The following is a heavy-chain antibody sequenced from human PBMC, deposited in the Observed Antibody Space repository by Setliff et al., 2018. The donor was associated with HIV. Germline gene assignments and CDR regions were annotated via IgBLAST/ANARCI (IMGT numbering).Heavy chain of an antibody. J-gene: IGHJ3*02. Sequence: SETLSLTCTVSGGSISSHYWSWIRQAPGKGLEWIGYIYYSGSTNYNPSLKSRVTISVDTSKNQFSLKLSSVTAADPAVYYCARRGYSYGYADAFDIWGQGTMVTVSS. CDR1: GGSISSHY. CDR3: ARRGYSYGYADAFDI. CDR2: IYYSGST. D-gene: IGHD5-18*01. V-gene: IGHV4-59*11.